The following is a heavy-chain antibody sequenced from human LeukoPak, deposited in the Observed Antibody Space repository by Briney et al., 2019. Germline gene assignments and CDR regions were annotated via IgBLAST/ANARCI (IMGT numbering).Heavy chain of an antibody. J-gene: IGHJ6*02. CDR2: IWYDGSNK. V-gene: IGHV3-33*08. D-gene: IGHD3-3*01. Sequence: VGSLRLSCAASGFTFSSYWMSWVRQAPGKGLEWVAVIWYDGSNKYCADSVKGRFTISRDNSKNTLYLQMNSLRAEDTAVYYCARLEGDFWSGYAGYGMDVWGQGTTVTVSS. CDR1: GFTFSSYW. CDR3: ARLEGDFWSGYAGYGMDV.